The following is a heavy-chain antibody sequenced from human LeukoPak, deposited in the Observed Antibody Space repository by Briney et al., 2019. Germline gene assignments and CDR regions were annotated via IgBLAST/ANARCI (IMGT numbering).Heavy chain of an antibody. Sequence: GGSLRLSCAASGFTFSSYWMSWVRQAPGKGLEWVANIKQDGSEKYYVDSVKGRFTISRDNAKNSLYLQMNSLRAEDTAVCYCARDSGGSYSPFEFDYWGQGTLVTVSS. CDR1: GFTFSSYW. J-gene: IGHJ4*02. CDR3: ARDSGGSYSPFEFDY. CDR2: IKQDGSEK. D-gene: IGHD1-26*01. V-gene: IGHV3-7*01.